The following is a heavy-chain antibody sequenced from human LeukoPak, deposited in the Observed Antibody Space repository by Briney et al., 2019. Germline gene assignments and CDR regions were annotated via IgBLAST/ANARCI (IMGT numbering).Heavy chain of an antibody. J-gene: IGHJ3*02. CDR3: ARDRSMKPDTFDI. Sequence: ASVKVSCKASGYTFTTCGINWVRQAPGQGLEWMGWINHYNGHTNYAQKLQGRVTMTTDTSTSTAYMELRSLRSDDAAVYYCARDRSMKPDTFDIWGQGTMVTVSS. V-gene: IGHV1-18*01. CDR1: GYTFTTCG. D-gene: IGHD2/OR15-2a*01. CDR2: INHYNGHT.